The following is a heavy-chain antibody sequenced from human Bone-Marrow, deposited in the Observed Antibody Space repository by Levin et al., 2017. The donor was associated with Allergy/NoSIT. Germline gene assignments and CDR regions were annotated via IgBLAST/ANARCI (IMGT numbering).Heavy chain of an antibody. CDR2: ISWNSGKT. CDR3: VKSLNTMTIHDGFDF. Sequence: PGGSLRLSCATSKFMFDDYGMYWVRQAPGKGLEWVSGISWNSGKTHYADSVKGRFVISRDNAKNSRYLQMNSLRTEDTALYYCVKSLNTMTIHDGFDFWGQGTMVTVSA. J-gene: IGHJ3*01. CDR1: KFMFDDYG. V-gene: IGHV3-9*01. D-gene: IGHD1/OR15-1a*01.